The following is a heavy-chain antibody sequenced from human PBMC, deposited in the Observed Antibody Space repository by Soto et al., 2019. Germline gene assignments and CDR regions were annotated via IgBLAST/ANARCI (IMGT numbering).Heavy chain of an antibody. V-gene: IGHV4-4*02. CDR3: VTSLNYDFWRDGGRHYYFDY. CDR1: GGSISSSYW. CDR2: IYHSGST. J-gene: IGHJ4*02. Sequence: PSETLSLTCAVSGGSISSSYWWNWVRQPPGKGLEWIGKIYHSGSTNYKPSLKNRVTISVDKSNNQFSLRLSSVTAADTAVYFCVTSLNYDFWRDGGRHYYFDYWGQGTLVTVSS. D-gene: IGHD3-3*01.